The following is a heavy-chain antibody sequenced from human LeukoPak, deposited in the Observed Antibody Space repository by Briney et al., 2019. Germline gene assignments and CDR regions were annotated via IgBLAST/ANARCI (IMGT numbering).Heavy chain of an antibody. CDR3: ARGLCSGGSCYEEDAFDI. CDR2: MNPNSGNT. V-gene: IGHV1-8*02. J-gene: IGHJ3*02. Sequence: GASVKVSCKASGYTFTGHYMHWVRQATGQGLEWMGWMNPNSGNTGYAQKFQGRVTMTRHTSISTAYMELSSLRSEDTAVYYCARGLCSGGSCYEEDAFDIWGQGTKVTVSS. D-gene: IGHD2-15*01. CDR1: GYTFTGHY.